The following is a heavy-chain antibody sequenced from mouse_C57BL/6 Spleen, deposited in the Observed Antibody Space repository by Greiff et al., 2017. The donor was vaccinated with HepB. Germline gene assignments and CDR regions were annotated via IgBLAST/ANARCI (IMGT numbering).Heavy chain of an antibody. CDR2: IYPSDSET. V-gene: IGHV1-61*01. CDR3: AKHGYGRQDY. Sequence: QVQLQQPGAELVRPGSSVKLSCKASGYTFTSYWMDWVKQRPGQGLEWIGNIYPSDSETHYNQKFKDKATLTVDKSASTAYMQLSSLTSEDSAVYYCAKHGYGRQDYWGQGTTLTVSS. J-gene: IGHJ2*01. D-gene: IGHD1-1*01. CDR1: GYTFTSYW.